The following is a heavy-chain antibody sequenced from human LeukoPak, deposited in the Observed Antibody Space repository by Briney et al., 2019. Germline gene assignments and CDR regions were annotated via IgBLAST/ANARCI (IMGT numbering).Heavy chain of an antibody. CDR1: GESMRNYY. V-gene: IGHV4-4*07. D-gene: IGHD2/OR15-2a*01. CDR2: IGSSGNT. CDR3: TRGEFDCDS. Sequence: SETLSLTCSVSGESMRNYYWSWIRQPAGRGLEWIGRIGSSGNTNYNPSLGSRVTVSTDVSKNQLSLKLYSVTAADTAVYYCTRGEFDCDSWGQGILVTVSS. J-gene: IGHJ4*02.